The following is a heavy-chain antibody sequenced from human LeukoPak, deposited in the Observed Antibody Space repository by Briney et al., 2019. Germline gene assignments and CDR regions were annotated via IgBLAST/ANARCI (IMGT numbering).Heavy chain of an antibody. CDR2: IKSKTDGGTT. Sequence: GGSLRLSCAASGFTFSNAWMSWVRQAPGKGLEWVGRIKSKTDGGTTDYAAPVKGRFTISRDDSKNTLYLQMNSLKTEDTAVYYCTTEKAPPHLCSSTSCYKRDFDYWGQGTLVTVSS. CDR3: TTEKAPPHLCSSTSCYKRDFDY. V-gene: IGHV3-15*01. J-gene: IGHJ4*02. D-gene: IGHD2-2*02. CDR1: GFTFSNAW.